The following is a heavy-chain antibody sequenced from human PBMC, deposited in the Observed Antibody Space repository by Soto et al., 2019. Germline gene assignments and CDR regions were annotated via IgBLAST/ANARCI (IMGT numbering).Heavy chain of an antibody. J-gene: IGHJ4*02. D-gene: IGHD2-15*01. CDR1: GFTFSSYW. CDR3: VRTSLVVAAATREDY. Sequence: EVQLVESGGGLDQPGGSLRLSCAASGFTFSSYWMHWVRQAPGKGPVWVSPINSDGSSTSYADSVKGQFTISRDNAKNTLYLQMNSLRAEDTAVYYCVRTSLVVAAATREDYWGQGTLVTVSS. V-gene: IGHV3-74*01. CDR2: INSDGSST.